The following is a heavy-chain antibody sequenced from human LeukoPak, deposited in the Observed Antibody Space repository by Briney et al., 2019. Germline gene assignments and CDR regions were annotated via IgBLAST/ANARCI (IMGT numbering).Heavy chain of an antibody. Sequence: PGRSLRLPCAASGFTFSSYAMHWVRQAPGKGLEWVAVISYDGSNKYYADSVKGRFTISRDNSKNTLYLQVNSLRAEDTAVYYCARGDILTGYLAYYFDYWGQGTLVTVSS. CDR1: GFTFSSYA. CDR3: ARGDILTGYLAYYFDY. J-gene: IGHJ4*02. D-gene: IGHD3-9*01. V-gene: IGHV3-30*04. CDR2: ISYDGSNK.